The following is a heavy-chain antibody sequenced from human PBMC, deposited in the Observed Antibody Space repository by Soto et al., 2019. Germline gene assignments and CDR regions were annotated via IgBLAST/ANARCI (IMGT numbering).Heavy chain of an antibody. Sequence: QVQLVESGGGVVQPGRSLRLSCAASGFTFSSYAMHWVRQAPGKGLEWVAVISYDGSNKYYADSVKGRFTISRDNSKNSLYLQMNSLRAEDTVVYYCARDRSNYYYGMDVWGQGTTVTVSS. CDR3: ARDRSNYYYGMDV. J-gene: IGHJ6*02. CDR2: ISYDGSNK. D-gene: IGHD3-10*01. V-gene: IGHV3-30-3*01. CDR1: GFTFSSYA.